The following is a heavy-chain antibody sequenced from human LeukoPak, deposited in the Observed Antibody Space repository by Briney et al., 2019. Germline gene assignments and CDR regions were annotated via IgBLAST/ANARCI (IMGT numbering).Heavy chain of an antibody. J-gene: IGHJ4*02. D-gene: IGHD6-13*01. CDR2: IRNHGNDE. Sequence: PGGSLRLSCAASGFTFSSNGMHWVRQAPGKGLEWVAMIRNHGNDEYHADSVRGRFSVSRDNSKNTMYLQMNSLRAEDTAVYYCVKDASWSLDYWGQGTLVTVSP. CDR1: GFTFSSNG. V-gene: IGHV3-30*02. CDR3: VKDASWSLDY.